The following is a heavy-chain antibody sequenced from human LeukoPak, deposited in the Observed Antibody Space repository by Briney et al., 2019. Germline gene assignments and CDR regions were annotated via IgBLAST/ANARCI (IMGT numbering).Heavy chain of an antibody. J-gene: IGHJ6*02. CDR1: GGSISSSSYY. CDR3: ARGTLAVTRGYYYYYYGMDV. CDR2: IYYSGST. D-gene: IGHD4-11*01. V-gene: IGHV4-39*01. Sequence: SETLSLTCTVSGGSISSSSYYWGWIRQPPGKGLEWIGSIYYSGSTYYNPSLKSRVTISVDTSKNQFSLKLSSVTAADTAVYYCARGTLAVTRGYYYYYYGMDVWGQGTTVTVSS.